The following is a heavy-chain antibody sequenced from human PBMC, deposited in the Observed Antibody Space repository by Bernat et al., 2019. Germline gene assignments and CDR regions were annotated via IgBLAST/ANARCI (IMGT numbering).Heavy chain of an antibody. CDR3: ARHSSSSSLDYFDY. V-gene: IGHV4-59*08. Sequence: QVQLQESGPGLVKPSETLSLTCTVSGGSISSYYWSWIRQPPGKGLEWIGYIYYSGSTYYNPSLKSRVTISVDTSKNQFSLKLSSVTAADTAVYYCARHSSSSSLDYFDYWGQGTLVTVSS. CDR1: GGSISSYY. CDR2: IYYSGST. D-gene: IGHD6-6*01. J-gene: IGHJ4*02.